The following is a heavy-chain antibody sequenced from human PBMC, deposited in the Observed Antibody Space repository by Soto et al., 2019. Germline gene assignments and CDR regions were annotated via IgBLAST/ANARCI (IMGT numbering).Heavy chain of an antibody. CDR3: ARVARSGYSSRWYGEGYYYGMDV. CDR1: GGTFSSYA. D-gene: IGHD6-13*01. Sequence: QVQLVQSGAEVKKPGSSVKVSCKASGGTFSSYAISWVRQAPGQGLEWMGGILPIFGTANYAQKFQGRVTITADESTSPAYMELSSLRAEDTAVYYCARVARSGYSSRWYGEGYYYGMDVWVQGTTVTVSS. V-gene: IGHV1-69*01. J-gene: IGHJ6*02. CDR2: ILPIFGTA.